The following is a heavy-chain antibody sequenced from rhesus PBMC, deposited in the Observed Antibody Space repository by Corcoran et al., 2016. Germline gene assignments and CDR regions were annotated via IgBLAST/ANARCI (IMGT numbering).Heavy chain of an antibody. Sequence: VQLVQSGAEVQKPGTSVKVSCKASGLHFSSYGMSWARHAPGKGLEWFSSISSSSSYIYYAASVKGRFTISRDNSKNSLSLQMNSLRAEDTAVYYCTRGFRDNRDYWGQGVLVTVSS. CDR1: GLHFSSYG. J-gene: IGHJ4*01. CDR2: ISSSSSYI. V-gene: IGHV3S16*01. D-gene: IGHD5-24*01. CDR3: TRGFRDNRDY.